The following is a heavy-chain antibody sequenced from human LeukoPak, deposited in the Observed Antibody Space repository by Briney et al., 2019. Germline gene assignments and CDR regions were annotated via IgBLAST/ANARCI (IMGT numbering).Heavy chain of an antibody. J-gene: IGHJ4*02. Sequence: PGGSLRLSCATSGFTFSSYSTNWVRQAPGKGLEWISYISSSSTSIYYADSVKGRFTISRDNAKNSLYLQMNSLRVEDTALYYCVRAASGALSSFDYWGQGTLVTVSS. CDR1: GFTFSSYS. CDR3: VRAASGALSSFDY. D-gene: IGHD2/OR15-2a*01. CDR2: ISSSSTSI. V-gene: IGHV3-48*01.